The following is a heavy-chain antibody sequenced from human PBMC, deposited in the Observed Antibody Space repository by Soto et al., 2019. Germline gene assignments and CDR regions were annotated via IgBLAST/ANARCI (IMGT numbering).Heavy chain of an antibody. J-gene: IGHJ4*02. V-gene: IGHV1-18*01. D-gene: IGHD2-2*01. CDR1: GYTFTSYG. CDR2: ISAYNGNT. CDR3: ARDVPEDVPAAMDPFDY. Sequence: QVQLVQSGAEVKKPGASVKVSCKASGYTFTSYGISWVRQAPGQGLEWMGWISAYNGNTNYAQKLQGRVTRTTDTSTSTAYMELRSLRSDDTAVYYCARDVPEDVPAAMDPFDYWGQGTLVTVSS.